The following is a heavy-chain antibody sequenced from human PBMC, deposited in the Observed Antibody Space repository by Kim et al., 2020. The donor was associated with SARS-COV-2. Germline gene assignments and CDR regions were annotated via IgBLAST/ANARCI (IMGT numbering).Heavy chain of an antibody. CDR3: AKAEAYDY. Sequence: GRNKTKAAPVKGRFTTSRENSKNTRYLQMTSLGAEDTAVYYCAKAEAYDYWGQGTLVTVSS. CDR2: GRNK. J-gene: IGHJ4*02. V-gene: IGHV3-30*02.